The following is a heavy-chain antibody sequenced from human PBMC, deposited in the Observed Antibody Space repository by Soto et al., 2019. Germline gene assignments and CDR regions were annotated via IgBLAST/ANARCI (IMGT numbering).Heavy chain of an antibody. CDR2: MSYDGSNE. CDR3: ARDSILSGTTRPPPLDY. J-gene: IGHJ4*02. Sequence: QVQLVESGGGVVQPGRSLRLSCAASGFTFSSNAMHWVRQAPGKGLEWVAVMSYDGSNEYYADSVKGRFTISRDNSKNTLHLQMNSLRAEDTAVYYCARDSILSGTTRPPPLDYWGQGTLVTVS. V-gene: IGHV3-30-3*01. D-gene: IGHD4-17*01. CDR1: GFTFSSNA.